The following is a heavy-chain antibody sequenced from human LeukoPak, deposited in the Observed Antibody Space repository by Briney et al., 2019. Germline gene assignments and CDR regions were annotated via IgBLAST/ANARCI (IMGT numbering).Heavy chain of an antibody. D-gene: IGHD5-18*01. CDR2: IWYDGSNK. J-gene: IGHJ4*02. CDR3: ARENAWIQLWSLDY. CDR1: GFTFSSYG. Sequence: GGSLRLSCAASGFTFSSYGMHWVRQAPGKGLEWVAVIWYDGSNKYYADSVKGRFTISRDNSKNTLYLQMNSLRAEDTAVYYCARENAWIQLWSLDYWGQGTLVTVSS. V-gene: IGHV3-33*01.